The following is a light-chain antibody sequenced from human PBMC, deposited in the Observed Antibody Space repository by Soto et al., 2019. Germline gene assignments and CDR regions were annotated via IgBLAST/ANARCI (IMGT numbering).Light chain of an antibody. CDR3: QQYYSTRT. CDR1: QSVLSSSNNKNY. J-gene: IGKJ2*01. Sequence: DIVMTQSPDSLAVSLGERVTISCKSSQSVLSSSNNKNYLAWYQQKPGQPPKLLIHWASTRESGVPDRFSGSGSGTDFTLTISSLQAEDVAVYYCQQYYSTRTFGQGTKLEIK. V-gene: IGKV4-1*01. CDR2: WAS.